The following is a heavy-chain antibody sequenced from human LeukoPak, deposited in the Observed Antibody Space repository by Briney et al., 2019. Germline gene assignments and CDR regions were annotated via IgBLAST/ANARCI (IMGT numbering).Heavy chain of an antibody. CDR1: GGSISSSNL. CDR3: TRGGLTFGGN. Sequence: SGTLSLTCAVFGGSISSSNLWSLVRQPPGKGLEWIGEVSHRGDTNYNPSPKSRVTISIDKSKNQFSLRLTSVTAADTAVYYCTRGGLTFGGNWGQGILVTVSS. CDR2: VSHRGDT. V-gene: IGHV4-4*02. J-gene: IGHJ4*02. D-gene: IGHD3-10*01.